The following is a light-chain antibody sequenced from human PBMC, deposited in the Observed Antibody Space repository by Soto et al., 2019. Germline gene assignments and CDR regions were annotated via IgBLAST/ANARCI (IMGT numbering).Light chain of an antibody. J-gene: IGLJ1*01. V-gene: IGLV2-14*02. CDR1: SGFVGSFSL. CDR2: EGH. Sequence: QSVLAQPASVSGSPGQSITISCTGTSGFVGSFSLVSWYQQHPGKAPKVIIYEGHRRPSGVPDRFSGSNSVNSASLTISGLQADDEADYFCSLYISGSTYVFGTGTKVTVL. CDR3: SLYISGSTYV.